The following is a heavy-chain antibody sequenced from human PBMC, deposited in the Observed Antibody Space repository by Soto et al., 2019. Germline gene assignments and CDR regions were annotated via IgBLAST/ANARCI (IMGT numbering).Heavy chain of an antibody. D-gene: IGHD4-17*01. J-gene: IGHJ6*03. CDR2: ISGSGGST. V-gene: IGHV3-23*01. CDR1: GFTFSSYA. Sequence: EVQLLESGGGLVQPGGSLRLSCAASGFTFSSYAMSWVRQAPGKGLEWVSAISGSGGSTYYADSVKGRFTISRDTSKNTQYLQMNSLRAEDTAVYYCANDQDGDYYYYYMDVWGKGTTVTVSS. CDR3: ANDQDGDYYYYYMDV.